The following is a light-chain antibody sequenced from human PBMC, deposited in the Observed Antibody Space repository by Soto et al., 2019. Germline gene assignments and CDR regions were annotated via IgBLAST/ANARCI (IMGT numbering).Light chain of an antibody. V-gene: IGKV1-39*01. CDR3: QQSFSNPRT. Sequence: DIQMTQSPSSLSASVGDRVTITCRASQSISNYLNWYQLKPGNVPTLLISAASSLRSGVSSRFSGSGSGTDFTLTINSLQPEDFATYFCQQSFSNPRTFGHGTKVEI. CDR1: QSISNY. CDR2: AAS. J-gene: IGKJ1*01.